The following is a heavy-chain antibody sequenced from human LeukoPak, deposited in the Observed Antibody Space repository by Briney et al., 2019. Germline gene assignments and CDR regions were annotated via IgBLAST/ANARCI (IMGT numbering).Heavy chain of an antibody. CDR1: GYTFTSYD. V-gene: IGHV1-8*01. CDR3: ARGPGALGGRKYCSGGSCYSGGWFDH. Sequence: ASVKVSCKASGYTFTSYDINWVRHATGQGLEWMGWMNPNSGNTGYAQKFQGRVTMTRNTSISTAYIELRSLRSEDTAVYCCARGPGALGGRKYCSGGSCYSGGWFDHWGQGTLVTVSS. CDR2: MNPNSGNT. J-gene: IGHJ5*02. D-gene: IGHD2-15*01.